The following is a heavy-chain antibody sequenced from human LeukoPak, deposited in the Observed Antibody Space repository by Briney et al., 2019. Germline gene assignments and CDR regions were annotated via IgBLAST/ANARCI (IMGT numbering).Heavy chain of an antibody. V-gene: IGHV3-30*18. D-gene: IGHD1-26*01. Sequence: GGSLRLSCAASGFPFSSNGIHWVRQAPGKGLEWVAVISYNGGNEYYADSVKGRFTISGDNSKNTLHLQMNSLRAEDTAVYYCAKEPRGHFDFDFWGQGTLVTVSS. CDR2: ISYNGGNE. J-gene: IGHJ4*02. CDR3: AKEPRGHFDFDF. CDR1: GFPFSSNG.